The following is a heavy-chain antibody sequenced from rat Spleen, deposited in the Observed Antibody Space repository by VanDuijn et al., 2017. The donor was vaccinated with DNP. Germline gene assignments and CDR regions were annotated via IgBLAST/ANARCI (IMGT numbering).Heavy chain of an antibody. Sequence: EVQLVESGGDLVQPGRSLKLSCVASGFTFNSFWMTWIRQVPGKGLEWVASITNGAGNTYYQDSVKGRFTISRDSAKNTLYLQMNSLRSEDTATYYCAREGYEYSFDYWCQGVMVTVSS. CDR2: ITNGAGNT. V-gene: IGHV5-31*01. CDR3: AREGYEYSFDY. J-gene: IGHJ2*01. D-gene: IGHD4-3*01. CDR1: GFTFNSFW.